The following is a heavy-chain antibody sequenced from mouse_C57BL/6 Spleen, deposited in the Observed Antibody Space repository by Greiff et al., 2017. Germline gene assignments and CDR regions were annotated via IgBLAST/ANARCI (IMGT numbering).Heavy chain of an antibody. V-gene: IGHV1-62-2*01. CDR1: GYTFTEYT. Sequence: VQLQQSGAELVKPGASVKLSCKASGYTFTEYTIHWVKQRPGQGLEWIGWFYPGGGSITYNEKFKDKATLTADKSSSTVYMELSRLASGNSAVYFCARPETQLGRGGCAMDYWGQGTSVTVSS. CDR3: ARPETQLGRGGCAMDY. J-gene: IGHJ4*01. CDR2: FYPGGGSI. D-gene: IGHD4-1*02.